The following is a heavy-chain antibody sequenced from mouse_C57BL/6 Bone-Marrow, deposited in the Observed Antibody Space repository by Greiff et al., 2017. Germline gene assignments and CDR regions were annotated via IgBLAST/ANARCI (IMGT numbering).Heavy chain of an antibody. CDR2: IDPENGDT. CDR3: TTGFITTVRGDY. V-gene: IGHV14-4*01. CDR1: GFNIKDDY. J-gene: IGHJ2*01. D-gene: IGHD1-1*01. Sequence: EVQLQQSGAELVRPGASVKLSCTASGFNIKDDYMHWVKQRPEQGLEWIGWIDPENGDTEYASKFQGKATITADTSSNTAYLQLSSLTSEDTAVYYCTTGFITTVRGDYWGQGTTLTVSS.